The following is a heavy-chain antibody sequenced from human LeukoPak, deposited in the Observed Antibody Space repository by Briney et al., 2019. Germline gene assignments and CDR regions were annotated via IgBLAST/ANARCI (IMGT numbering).Heavy chain of an antibody. CDR3: AKGRGDGYTYPLLFDY. CDR1: GFTFSSYS. Sequence: PGGSLRLSCAASGFTFSSYSMNWVHQAPGKGLEWVSYISSSSSTIYYADSVKGRFTISRDNSKSTLYLQMSSLRAEDTAVYYCAKGRGDGYTYPLLFDYWGQGALITVSS. CDR2: ISSSSSTI. D-gene: IGHD5-24*01. J-gene: IGHJ4*02. V-gene: IGHV3-48*01.